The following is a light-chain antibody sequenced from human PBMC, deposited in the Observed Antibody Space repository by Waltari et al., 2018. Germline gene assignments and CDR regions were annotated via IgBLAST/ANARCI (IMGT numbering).Light chain of an antibody. Sequence: SVLTPRLPVFRPPDQLVTISCTGHRAAIVPDSDLHWYQQVPGTAPKLLMYVNNNRASGVPARFSGSKSGTSASLAITGLQAEDEADYYCQSYDYSLRAAVFGGGTKLTVL. V-gene: IGLV1-40*01. CDR1: RAAIVPDSD. J-gene: IGLJ2*01. CDR3: QSYDYSLRAAV. CDR2: VNN.